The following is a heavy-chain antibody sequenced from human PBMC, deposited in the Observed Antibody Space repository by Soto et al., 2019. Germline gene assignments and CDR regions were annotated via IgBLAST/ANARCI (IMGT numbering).Heavy chain of an antibody. J-gene: IGHJ4*02. D-gene: IGHD6-13*01. V-gene: IGHV3-23*01. CDR1: GFTFSSYA. Sequence: XGSLGLSCAASGFTFSSYAMSWVRQAPGKGLEWVSAISGSGGSTYYADSVKGRFTISRDNSKNTLYLQMNSLRAEDTAVYYCAKGPHFIAAAGTFNYWGQGTLVTVSS. CDR3: AKGPHFIAAAGTFNY. CDR2: ISGSGGST.